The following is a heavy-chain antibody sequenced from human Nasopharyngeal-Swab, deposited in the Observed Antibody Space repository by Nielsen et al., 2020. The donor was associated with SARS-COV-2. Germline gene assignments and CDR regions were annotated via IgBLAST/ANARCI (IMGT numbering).Heavy chain of an antibody. Sequence: GESLKISCAAYGFTFSSYTMNWVRQAPGKGLEWVSSVTTSGNYIYYADSVKGRFTISRDNAKNSLYLQMNSLRAEDTAVYYCARDGGRGPYIVVVPAVDAFDIWGQGTMVTVSS. V-gene: IGHV3-21*01. J-gene: IGHJ3*02. CDR3: ARDGGRGPYIVVVPAVDAFDI. CDR1: GFTFSSYT. CDR2: VTTSGNYI. D-gene: IGHD2-2*01.